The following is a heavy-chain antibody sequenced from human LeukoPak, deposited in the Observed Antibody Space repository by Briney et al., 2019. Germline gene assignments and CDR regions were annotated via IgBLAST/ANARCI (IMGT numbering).Heavy chain of an antibody. D-gene: IGHD4-23*01. CDR3: ARDNLVRNYVGAFDI. J-gene: IGHJ3*02. CDR2: TFYRSKWYN. CDR1: GASVSSNSAG. Sequence: PSQTLSLTCAISGASVSSNSAGWGWIRQSPSRGLEWLGRTFYRSKWYNDYAISVKSRITINPDTAKNQFSLQLNSVTAADTAVYYCARDNLVRNYVGAFDIWGQGTMVTVSS. V-gene: IGHV6-1*01.